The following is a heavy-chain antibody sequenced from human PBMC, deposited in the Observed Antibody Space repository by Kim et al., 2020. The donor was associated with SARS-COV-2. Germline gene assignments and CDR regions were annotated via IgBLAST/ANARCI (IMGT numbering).Heavy chain of an antibody. J-gene: IGHJ4*02. Sequence: ASVKVSCKASGYTFTGYYMHWVRQAPGQGLEWMGWINPNSGGTNYAQKFQGRVTMTRDTSISTAYMELSRLRSDDTAVYYCARGEGTLTIFGVVTTIDYWGQGTLVTVSS. D-gene: IGHD3-3*01. CDR3: ARGEGTLTIFGVVTTIDY. CDR1: GYTFTGYY. CDR2: INPNSGGT. V-gene: IGHV1-2*02.